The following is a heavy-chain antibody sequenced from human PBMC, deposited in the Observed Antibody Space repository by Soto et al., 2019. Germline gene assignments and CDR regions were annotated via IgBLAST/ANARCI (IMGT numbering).Heavy chain of an antibody. J-gene: IGHJ6*01. D-gene: IGHD2-21*02. Sequence: QTLSLTCVISGGTVANRSFAWNWIRQSPSRGLEWLARTYYRSEWFYDYAVSVKGRVTFVPDTAKNQFSLQLESVTPEDTAVYYCGIAPYRDYYRDGADVWAQGTPVTVSS. V-gene: IGHV6-1*01. CDR3: GIAPYRDYYRDGADV. CDR2: TYYRSEWFY. CDR1: GGTVANRSFA.